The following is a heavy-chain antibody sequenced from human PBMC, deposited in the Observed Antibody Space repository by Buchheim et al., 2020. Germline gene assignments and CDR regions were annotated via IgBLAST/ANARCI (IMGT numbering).Heavy chain of an antibody. CDR3: ARDWEKYYYDSSGPNWFDP. D-gene: IGHD3-22*01. J-gene: IGHJ5*02. V-gene: IGHV3-33*01. Sequence: QVQLVESGGGVVQPGRSLRLSCAASGFTFSSYGMHWVRQAPGKGLEWVAVIWYDGSNKYYADSVKGRFTISRDNSKNTLYLQMNSLRAEDTAVYYCARDWEKYYYDSSGPNWFDPWGQGTL. CDR1: GFTFSSYG. CDR2: IWYDGSNK.